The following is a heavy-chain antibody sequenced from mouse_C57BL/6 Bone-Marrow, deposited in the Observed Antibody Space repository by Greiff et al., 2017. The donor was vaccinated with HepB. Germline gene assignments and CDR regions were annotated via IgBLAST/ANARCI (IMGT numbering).Heavy chain of an antibody. CDR3: AGGEDYPYWCFDV. CDR2: IYPRSGNT. CDR1: GYTFTSYG. Sequence: QVQLQQSGAELARPGASVKLSCKASGYTFTSYGISWVKQRPGQGLEWIGEIYPRSGNTYYNEKFKGKATLTADKSSSTAYMELRSLTSEASAVSFGAGGEDYPYWCFDVWGTGTTVTVSA. V-gene: IGHV1-81*01. D-gene: IGHD2-4*01. J-gene: IGHJ1*03.